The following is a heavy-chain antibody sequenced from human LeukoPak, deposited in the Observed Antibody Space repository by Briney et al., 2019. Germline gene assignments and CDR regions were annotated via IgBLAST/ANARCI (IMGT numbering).Heavy chain of an antibody. J-gene: IGHJ6*02. Sequence: GGSLRLSCAASGFTFTDYWMSWVRQAPGKGLVWVSRINNDGSSISYADSVKGRFTISRDNAKNTLYLQMNSLRAEDTAVYYCARDQTYYYGSTAGMDVWGQGTTVTVSS. CDR2: INNDGSSI. CDR3: ARDQTYYYGSTAGMDV. V-gene: IGHV3-74*01. CDR1: GFTFTDYW. D-gene: IGHD3-10*01.